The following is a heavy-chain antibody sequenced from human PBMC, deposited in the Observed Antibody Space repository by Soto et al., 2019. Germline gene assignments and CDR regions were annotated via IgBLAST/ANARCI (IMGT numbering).Heavy chain of an antibody. CDR2: IVSDGRAK. Sequence: QVQLVGSGGGVVQPGTSLRLSCAVSGFPFSTHGFHWVRQPPGKGLEWVAVIVSDGRAKYHADSVEGRFTISRDNSKDTLYLQLNSLSAEDTAVYYCAIDDAFANENGFDIWGQGTMVTVSS. CDR1: GFPFSTHG. D-gene: IGHD1-1*01. V-gene: IGHV3-33*01. J-gene: IGHJ3*02. CDR3: AIDDAFANENGFDI.